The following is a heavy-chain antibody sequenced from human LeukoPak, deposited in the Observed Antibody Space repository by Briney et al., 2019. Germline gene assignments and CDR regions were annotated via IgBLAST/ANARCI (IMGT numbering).Heavy chain of an antibody. D-gene: IGHD2-8*01. Sequence: GASVKVSCKASGYTFTSYGISWVRQAPGQGLEWMGWISAYNGNTNYAQKLQGRVTMTTDTSTSTAYMELRSLRSDDTAVYYCARDDLEGYCTNGVCLDAFDTWGQGTMVTVSS. CDR1: GYTFTSYG. J-gene: IGHJ3*02. CDR3: ARDDLEGYCTNGVCLDAFDT. V-gene: IGHV1-18*01. CDR2: ISAYNGNT.